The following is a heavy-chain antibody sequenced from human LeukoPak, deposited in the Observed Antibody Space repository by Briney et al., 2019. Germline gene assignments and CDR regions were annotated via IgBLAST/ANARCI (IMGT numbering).Heavy chain of an antibody. Sequence: ASVKVSCKASGYTFTVYYMHWVRQAPGKGLEWMGWINPNSSDTNYAQEFQGRVTMTRDTSIRTVYMELSRLRSDDTAVYYCARHFNLKGFDSWGQGTLITVSS. CDR1: GYTFTVYY. J-gene: IGHJ4*02. CDR3: ARHFNLKGFDS. CDR2: INPNSSDT. V-gene: IGHV1-2*02. D-gene: IGHD3-9*01.